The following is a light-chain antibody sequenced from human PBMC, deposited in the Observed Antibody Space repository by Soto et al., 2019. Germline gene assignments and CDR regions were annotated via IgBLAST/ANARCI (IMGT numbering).Light chain of an antibody. V-gene: IGKV1-39*01. CDR2: SAS. Sequence: IQMTQSPSSLATSILDRFTITFRASQRINIYLNWYRQKPGKAPELLIYSASNLQSGVPSRFSGSGSGTDFTLTISGLQSEDFATYYCQQSFSTPTFGQGTRLEIK. CDR3: QQSFSTPT. J-gene: IGKJ5*01. CDR1: QRINIY.